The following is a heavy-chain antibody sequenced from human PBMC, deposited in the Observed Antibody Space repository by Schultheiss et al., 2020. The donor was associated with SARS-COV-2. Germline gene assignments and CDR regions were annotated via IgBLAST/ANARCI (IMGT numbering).Heavy chain of an antibody. CDR2: IIPIFGTA. CDR3: ARVVGGPTFEAFFGMDV. Sequence: SVKVSCKASGGTFSSYAISWVRQAPGQGLEWMGGIIPIFGTANYAQKFQGRVTITADESTSTAYMELSSLRSEDTAVYYCARVVGGPTFEAFFGMDVWDQGTTVTVSS. V-gene: IGHV1-69*13. D-gene: IGHD1-26*01. CDR1: GGTFSSYA. J-gene: IGHJ6*02.